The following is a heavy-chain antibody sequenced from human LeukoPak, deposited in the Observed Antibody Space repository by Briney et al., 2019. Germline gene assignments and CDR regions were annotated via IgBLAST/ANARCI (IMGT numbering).Heavy chain of an antibody. Sequence: GGSLRLSCAASGFTFSSYAMNWVRPAPGKGLEWVSAISGSGGTTYYADSVKGRFTISRDNAKNTRYLQMNSLRAEDTAVYYCAKAENDIRTGAAANDPWGQGTLVTVSS. CDR2: ISGSGGTT. D-gene: IGHD6-13*01. CDR1: GFTFSSYA. J-gene: IGHJ5*02. CDR3: AKAENDIRTGAAANDP. V-gene: IGHV3-23*01.